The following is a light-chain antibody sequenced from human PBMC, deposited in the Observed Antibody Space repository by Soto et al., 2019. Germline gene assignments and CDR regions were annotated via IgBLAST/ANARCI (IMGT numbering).Light chain of an antibody. J-gene: IGKJ2*01. CDR2: GAS. CDR3: QQYGSSPPYT. CDR1: QSVSSSY. V-gene: IGKV3-20*01. Sequence: EIVLTQSPGTLSLSPGERATLSCRASQSVSSSYLAWYQQKPGQAPRLLIYGASSRATGIPYRLSGSGSGTDFAVTISRLESEDFAVYYCQQYGSSPPYTFGQGTTPDIK.